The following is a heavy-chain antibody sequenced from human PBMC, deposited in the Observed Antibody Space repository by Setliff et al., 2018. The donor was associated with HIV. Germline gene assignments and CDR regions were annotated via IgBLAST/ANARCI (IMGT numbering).Heavy chain of an antibody. CDR3: ARYERDGYYDSSGYRFDP. V-gene: IGHV1-69*10. CDR1: GYSFTGYY. D-gene: IGHD3-22*01. Sequence: ASVKVSCKTSGYSFTGYYIHWVRQAPGQGLEWMGWIIPILGIANYAQKFQGRVTITADKSTSTAYMELSSLRSEDTAVYYCARYERDGYYDSSGYRFDPWGQGTLVTVSS. CDR2: IIPILGIA. J-gene: IGHJ5*02.